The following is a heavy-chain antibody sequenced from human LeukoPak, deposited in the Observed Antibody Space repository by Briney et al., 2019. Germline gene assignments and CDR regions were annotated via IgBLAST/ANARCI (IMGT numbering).Heavy chain of an antibody. CDR1: GFTFSGYW. D-gene: IGHD3-16*01. V-gene: IGHV3-7*01. Sequence: GGSLRLSCAASGFTFSGYWMSWVRQAPGKGLEWVADIRHDGSDKYYVDSVKGRFTISRDNAKNSLSLQMNSLRVEDTAVYYCARDGGIGFPFDFWAREPWSPSPQ. J-gene: IGHJ4*02. CDR2: IRHDGSDK. CDR3: ARDGGIGFPFDF.